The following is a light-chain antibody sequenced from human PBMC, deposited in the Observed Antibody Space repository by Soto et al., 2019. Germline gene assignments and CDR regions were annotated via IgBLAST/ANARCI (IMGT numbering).Light chain of an antibody. CDR3: SSYTSSNSWV. J-gene: IGLJ3*02. Sequence: QSALTQPASVSGSPGQSITISCTGTSSDVGGYNYVSWYQQHPGKAPKLMIYEVSNRPSAVSNRFSGSKSGNTASLTISGLQAEDEADYYCSSYTSSNSWVFGGGTKLTVL. V-gene: IGLV2-14*01. CDR1: SSDVGGYNY. CDR2: EVS.